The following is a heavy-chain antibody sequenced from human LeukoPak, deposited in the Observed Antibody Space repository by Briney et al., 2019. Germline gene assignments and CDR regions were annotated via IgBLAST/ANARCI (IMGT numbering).Heavy chain of an antibody. CDR1: GYSENFYG. D-gene: IGHD3-9*01. J-gene: IGHJ4*02. CDR3: ARDYDILTGQSYQFDY. Sequence: ASVKVSCKTSGYSENFYGITWVRQVAGQGLEWMGWISAYNGNTNYAQKLQGRVTMTTDTSTSTAYMELRSLRSDDTAVYYCARDYDILTGQSYQFDYWGQGTLATVSS. CDR2: ISAYNGNT. V-gene: IGHV1-18*01.